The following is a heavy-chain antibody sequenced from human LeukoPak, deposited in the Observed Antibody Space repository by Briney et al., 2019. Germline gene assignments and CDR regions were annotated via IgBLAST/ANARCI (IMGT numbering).Heavy chain of an antibody. J-gene: IGHJ4*02. CDR1: AFSLSAYN. D-gene: IGHD1-26*01. CDR2: ISGSGGST. Sequence: PGGSLRLSCAASAFSLSAYNMNWVRQAPGKGLEWVSAISGSGGSTYYADSVKGRFTISRDNSKNTLYLQMNSLRAEDTAVYYCAKLNSGSYRRTPFDYWGQGTLVTVSS. V-gene: IGHV3-23*01. CDR3: AKLNSGSYRRTPFDY.